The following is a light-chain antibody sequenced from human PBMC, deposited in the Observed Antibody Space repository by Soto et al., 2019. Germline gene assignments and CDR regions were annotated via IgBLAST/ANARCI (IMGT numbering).Light chain of an antibody. J-gene: IGKJ1*01. V-gene: IGKV3-15*01. CDR1: QSVGSN. Sequence: EIVMKQSPATLSVSPGESATLSCRASQSVGSNLAWYQQKPGQALRLLIYDASTRATGIPARFSGSGSGTEFILTISSLQSEDFAIYYCQQYTTWPTFGHGTEVDIK. CDR3: QQYTTWPT. CDR2: DAS.